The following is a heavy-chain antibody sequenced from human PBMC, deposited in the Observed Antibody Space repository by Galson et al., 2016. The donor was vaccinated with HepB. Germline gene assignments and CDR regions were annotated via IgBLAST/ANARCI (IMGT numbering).Heavy chain of an antibody. D-gene: IGHD2-21*01. CDR1: GGSISSYY. CDR2: ISYSGST. J-gene: IGHJ4*02. Sequence: SETLSLTCTVSGGSISSYYWSWIRQPPGKELEWIGYISYSGSTTYKPSLQSRVTISLDTSQNQFSLKLSSVTSADTAVYYCTRGAKGVVGAADYWGQGTLVTVSS. V-gene: IGHV4-59*01. CDR3: TRGAKGVVGAADY.